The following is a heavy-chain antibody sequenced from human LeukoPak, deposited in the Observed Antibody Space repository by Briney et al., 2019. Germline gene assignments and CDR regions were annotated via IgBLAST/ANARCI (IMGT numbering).Heavy chain of an antibody. CDR1: GYTFTGHH. Sequence: ASVEVSCKASGYTFTGHHMQWVRQAPGQGLEWMGWINPNGGDTNYAQKFQGRVTMTRDRSLSTAYMELTSLRSDDTAVYFCATAIKRWRDAFDIWGQGTMVTVSS. J-gene: IGHJ3*02. CDR3: ATAIKRWRDAFDI. V-gene: IGHV1-2*02. CDR2: INPNGGDT. D-gene: IGHD4-23*01.